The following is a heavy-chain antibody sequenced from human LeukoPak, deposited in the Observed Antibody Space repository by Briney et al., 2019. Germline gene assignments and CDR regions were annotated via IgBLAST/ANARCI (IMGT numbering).Heavy chain of an antibody. Sequence: PSETLSLTCTVSGGSMSPYHWGWIRQPPGKGLEWTGYIYYSGSTNYNPSLKSRVTISVDTSKNQFSLKLSSVTAADTAIYYCARVLGSGYSDYWGQGTLVTVSS. CDR2: IYYSGST. D-gene: IGHD2-15*01. CDR3: ARVLGSGYSDY. CDR1: GGSMSPYH. J-gene: IGHJ4*02. V-gene: IGHV4-59*08.